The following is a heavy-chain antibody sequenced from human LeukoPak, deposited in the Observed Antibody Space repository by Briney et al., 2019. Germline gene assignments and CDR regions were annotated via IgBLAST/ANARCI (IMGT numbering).Heavy chain of an antibody. CDR2: ISHDGNSR. Sequence: GGSLRLSCAASGFSFYNLAFHWVRQAPGKGLEWVSLISHDGNSRKYADSVKGRFIVSRDNSKNTLYLQMNSLRSEDTAVYYCASDSAWNLHGGYLDHWGQGTLVSVSS. D-gene: IGHD2-15*01. J-gene: IGHJ4*02. V-gene: IGHV3-30*04. CDR3: ASDSAWNLHGGYLDH. CDR1: GFSFYNLA.